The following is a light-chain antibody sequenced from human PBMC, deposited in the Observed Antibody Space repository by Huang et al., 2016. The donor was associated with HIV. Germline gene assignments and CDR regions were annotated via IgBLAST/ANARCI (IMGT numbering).Light chain of an antibody. CDR2: LGA. CDR3: MQGLEIPPWT. V-gene: IGKV2-28*01. J-gene: IGKJ1*01. Sequence: DIVMTQSPLSLPVTPGEPASIFCRSSQHLLHSNGFNYLDWYLQKPGQSPQHLIYLGAYRASGVPDRFSGSGSGTNFTLTISRVEAEDVGTYYCMQGLEIPPWTFGQGTKVEIK. CDR1: QHLLHSNGFNY.